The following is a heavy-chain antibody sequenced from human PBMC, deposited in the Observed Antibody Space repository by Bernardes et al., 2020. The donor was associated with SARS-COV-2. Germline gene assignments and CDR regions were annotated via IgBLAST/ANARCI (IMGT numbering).Heavy chain of an antibody. CDR3: AKVFGVSGGGYYYGLDI. CDR2: IRGSGGST. J-gene: IGHJ6*02. CDR1: GFIFRTYA. D-gene: IGHD3-16*01. V-gene: IGHV3-23*01. Sequence: GGSLRLSCAASGFIFRTYAMTWVRQAPGKGLEWVSGIRGSGGSTYYADSVKGRFTISRDNSKNTLFLQMNSLRAEDTAIYYCAKVFGVSGGGYYYGLDIWGRGTTVTVSS.